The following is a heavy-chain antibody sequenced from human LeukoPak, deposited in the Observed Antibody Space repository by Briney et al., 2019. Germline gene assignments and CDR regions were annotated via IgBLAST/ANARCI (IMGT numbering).Heavy chain of an antibody. CDR3: AHSRNYYDSSGYYYRYLQD. D-gene: IGHD3-22*01. Sequence: ASGPALVKPTQTLTLTCTFYGFSLSTSGMCVSWIRQPPGKALEWLARIAWDDDKYYSTSLKTRLTITKDTSRNQVVLTMTNMDPVDTATYYCAHSRNYYDSSGYYYRYLQDWGQGTLVTVSS. CDR1: GFSLSTSGMC. V-gene: IGHV2-70*12. CDR2: IAWDDDK. J-gene: IGHJ1*01.